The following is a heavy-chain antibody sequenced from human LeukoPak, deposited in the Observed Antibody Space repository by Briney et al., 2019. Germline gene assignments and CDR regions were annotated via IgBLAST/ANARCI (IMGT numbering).Heavy chain of an antibody. Sequence: PSETLSLTCTDSVDSLTNHNYYWDWIRQPPGKGLEWIGDLYYSGSTHYNPSLKSRVTISVDTSKNQFSLKLNSVTAADPAVYYCARYSCPEYSGYENAYDIWGQGTMVTVSS. CDR1: VDSLTNHNYY. CDR3: ARYSCPEYSGYENAYDI. CDR2: LYYSGST. D-gene: IGHD5-12*01. V-gene: IGHV4-39*01. J-gene: IGHJ3*02.